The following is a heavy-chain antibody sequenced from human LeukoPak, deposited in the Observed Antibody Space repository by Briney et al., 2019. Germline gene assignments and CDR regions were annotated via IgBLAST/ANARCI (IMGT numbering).Heavy chain of an antibody. CDR2: IGYDGRNK. J-gene: IGHJ4*02. Sequence: PGGSLRLSCAASGLTFSSYSMNWVRQAPGKGLEWVTFIGYDGRNKYYADSVKGRFTISRDNSKNTLYLQMNSLRAEDTAVYYCAKDNAYYYADYWGQGTLVTVSS. CDR3: AKDNAYYYADY. CDR1: GLTFSSYS. D-gene: IGHD3-10*01. V-gene: IGHV3-30*02.